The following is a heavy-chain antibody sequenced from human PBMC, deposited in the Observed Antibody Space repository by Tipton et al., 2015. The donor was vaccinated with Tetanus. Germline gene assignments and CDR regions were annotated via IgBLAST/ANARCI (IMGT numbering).Heavy chain of an antibody. Sequence: TLSLTCSVSGGSISSGGYYWSWIRQHPGKGLEWIGYIYYTGNTYHNPSLKSRLTISLDTSKNQFSLRLSSLSAADTAVYFCARRGGGSTFDHWGQGTLVTVSS. D-gene: IGHD1-26*01. CDR3: ARRGGGSTFDH. J-gene: IGHJ4*02. CDR1: GGSISSGGYY. CDR2: IYYTGNT. V-gene: IGHV4-31*03.